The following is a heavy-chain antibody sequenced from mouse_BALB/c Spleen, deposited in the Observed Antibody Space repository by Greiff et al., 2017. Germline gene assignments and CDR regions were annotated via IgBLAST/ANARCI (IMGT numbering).Heavy chain of an antibody. CDR1: GYTFTSYT. Sequence: VQLQQSGAELARPGASVKMSCKASGYTFTSYTMHWVKQRPGQGLEWIGYINPSSGYTNYNQKFKDKATLTADKSSSTAYMQLSSLTSEDAAVYYGARYYDSLYWYFDVWGAGTTVTVSS. V-gene: IGHV1-4*01. CDR2: INPSSGYT. D-gene: IGHD2-4*01. CDR3: ARYYDSLYWYFDV. J-gene: IGHJ1*01.